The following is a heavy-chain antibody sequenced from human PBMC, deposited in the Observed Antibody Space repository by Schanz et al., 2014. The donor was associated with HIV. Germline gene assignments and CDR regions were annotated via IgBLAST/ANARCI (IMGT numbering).Heavy chain of an antibody. J-gene: IGHJ3*01. V-gene: IGHV3-30*09. D-gene: IGHD6-19*01. CDR2: ISYDGSNK. CDR3: AREGESSGRAGLFDL. CDR1: GFTFDEYA. Sequence: VQLVESGGGLVQPGRSLRLSCAASGFTFDEYAMHWVRQAPGKGLEWVAVISYDGSNKYYAESVKGRFAISREDSKNTVHLQMDSLRPEDTAVYYCAREGESSGRAGLFDLWGQGAMVTVSS.